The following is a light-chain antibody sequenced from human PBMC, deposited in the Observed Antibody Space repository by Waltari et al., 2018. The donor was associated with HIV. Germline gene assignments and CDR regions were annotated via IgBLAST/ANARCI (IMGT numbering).Light chain of an antibody. J-gene: IGKJ2*01. CDR3: QQYYTPPLT. CDR1: QRILYSSNNKNF. V-gene: IGKV4-1*01. Sequence: DIVMTQSPDSLAVSLDERATINCKSSQRILYSSNNKNFLAWYQQKPGQPPKLLIYWASTRESGVPDRFSGSGSETDFTLTISSLQAEDVAVYYCQQYYTPPLTFGQGTKLEIK. CDR2: WAS.